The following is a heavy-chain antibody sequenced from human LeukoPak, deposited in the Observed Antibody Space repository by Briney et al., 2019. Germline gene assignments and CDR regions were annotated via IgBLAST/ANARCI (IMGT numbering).Heavy chain of an antibody. D-gene: IGHD6-13*01. V-gene: IGHV1-69*01. CDR1: GGTFSSYA. CDR2: IIPIFGTA. CDR3: ARGNSSWSRVLDY. J-gene: IGHJ4*02. Sequence: SVKVSCKASGGTFSSYAISWVRQAPGQGLEWMGGIIPIFGTANYAQKFQGRVTITADESTSTAYMELSSLRSEDTAVYYCARGNSSWSRVLDYWGQGTLVTVSS.